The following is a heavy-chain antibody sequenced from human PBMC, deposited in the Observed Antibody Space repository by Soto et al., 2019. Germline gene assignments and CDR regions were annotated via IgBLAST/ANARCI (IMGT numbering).Heavy chain of an antibody. CDR2: ISAYTDTP. Sequence: QVQLVQSGAEVKKPGPSVKVSCRASGYTFTNFGVTWVRRAPGQGLEWMGWISAYTDTPNYAQKFKDRVTMTIDTTPSTAYMDLRSLTSDDTAVYYCARVLPCVEAWCVTGGEGTLVTFSS. CDR1: GYTFTNFG. J-gene: IGHJ5*02. V-gene: IGHV1-18*01. D-gene: IGHD1-26*01. CDR3: ARVLPCVEAWCVT.